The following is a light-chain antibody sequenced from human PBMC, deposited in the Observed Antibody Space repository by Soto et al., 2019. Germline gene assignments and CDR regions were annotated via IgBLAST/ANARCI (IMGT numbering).Light chain of an antibody. CDR2: QDS. V-gene: IGLV3-1*01. CDR3: QAWDSSTDV. CDR1: KLGDKY. Sequence: SYELTQPPSVSVSPGQTASITCSGDKLGDKYACWYQQKPGQSPVLVIYQDSKRPSGIPERFSGSNSGNTATLTISGTQAMDKADYYCQAWDSSTDVFGGGTKLTVL. J-gene: IGLJ2*01.